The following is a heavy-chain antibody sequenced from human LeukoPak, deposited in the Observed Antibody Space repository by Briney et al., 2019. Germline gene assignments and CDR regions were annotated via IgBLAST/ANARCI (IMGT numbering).Heavy chain of an antibody. CDR2: IKKTGSET. J-gene: IGHJ4*02. CDR1: GFTFSHFW. D-gene: IGHD2-15*01. Sequence: PGGSLRLSCAASGFTFSHFWMSWVRQAPGKGLEWVAYIKKTGSETYYVDSVKGRFTITRDNNRNSLFLQMYSLRAEDTAVYFCARENGYCSGSDCYSYFDSWGQGTLVTVSS. V-gene: IGHV3-7*01. CDR3: ARENGYCSGSDCYSYFDS.